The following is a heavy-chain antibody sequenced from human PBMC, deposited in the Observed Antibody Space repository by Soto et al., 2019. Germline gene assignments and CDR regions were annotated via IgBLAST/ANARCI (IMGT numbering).Heavy chain of an antibody. Sequence: EFLKISFKGSGCTFSDQWIGWVRHTPDKGLEWIGFVFLGDSDARYSPAFQGQVAMSADRSGTYLQWSSLKASDTGIYYCARRRGRCSDGVCYSWWFDPWGQGTRVTVSS. J-gene: IGHJ5*02. CDR3: ARRRGRCSDGVCYSWWFDP. D-gene: IGHD2-8*01. CDR2: VFLGDSDA. CDR1: GCTFSDQW. V-gene: IGHV5-51*01.